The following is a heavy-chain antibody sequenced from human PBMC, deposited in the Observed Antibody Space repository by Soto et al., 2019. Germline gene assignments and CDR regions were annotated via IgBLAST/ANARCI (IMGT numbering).Heavy chain of an antibody. J-gene: IGHJ4*02. CDR3: VGAHFDY. Sequence: EVLMVESGGDLVQPGGSLRLSCSGSGFTFSSYWMNWVRQTPGKGLEWVANINEDGSDTYYMDSVKGRFTISRDNAKSSLYLQMISLRAEDTAVYFCVGAHFDYWGQGTLVIVSS. CDR2: INEDGSDT. CDR1: GFTFSSYW. V-gene: IGHV3-7*01. D-gene: IGHD1-26*01.